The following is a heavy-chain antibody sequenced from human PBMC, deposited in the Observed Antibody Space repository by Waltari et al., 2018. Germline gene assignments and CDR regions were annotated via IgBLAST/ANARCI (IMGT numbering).Heavy chain of an antibody. V-gene: IGHV1-69*13. Sequence: QVQLVQSGAEVKKPGSSVKVSCKASGGTFSSYAISWVRQAPGQGLEWMGGIIPIFGTANYAQKFQGRVTITADESTSTAYMELSSLRSEDMAVYYCARANYYDSSGSSYYFDYWGQGTLVTVSS. J-gene: IGHJ4*02. D-gene: IGHD3-22*01. CDR2: IIPIFGTA. CDR1: GGTFSSYA. CDR3: ARANYYDSSGSSYYFDY.